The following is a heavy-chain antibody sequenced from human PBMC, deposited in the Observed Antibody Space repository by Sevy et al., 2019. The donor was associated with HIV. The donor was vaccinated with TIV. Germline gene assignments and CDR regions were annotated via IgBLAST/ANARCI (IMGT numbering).Heavy chain of an antibody. CDR3: ARDKEGNGYGYFDY. V-gene: IGHV3-21*06. D-gene: IGHD5-18*01. J-gene: IGHJ4*02. CDR2: IGRSSSHI. CDR1: GFTFSSYF. Sequence: GGSLRLSCETSGFTFSSYFVNWVRQSPGKGLEWVASIGRSSSHIYYADSVKGRFTISRDNGKNSLYLQMNSLRVDDTAIYYCARDKEGNGYGYFDYWGQGALVTVSS.